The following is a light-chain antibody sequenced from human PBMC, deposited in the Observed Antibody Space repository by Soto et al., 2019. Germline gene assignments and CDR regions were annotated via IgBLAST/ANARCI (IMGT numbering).Light chain of an antibody. CDR1: SSDVGGYRY. CDR3: CSYAGSYTLVV. CDR2: NVD. Sequence: QSALTQPRSVSGSPGQSVAISCTGTSSDVGGYRYVSWYQHLPGKAPKLIIYNVDQLPSGVPDRFSGSKSGNSASLTISGLQTDDDSDYYCCSYAGSYTLVVCGGGTQLTVL. V-gene: IGLV2-11*01. J-gene: IGLJ7*01.